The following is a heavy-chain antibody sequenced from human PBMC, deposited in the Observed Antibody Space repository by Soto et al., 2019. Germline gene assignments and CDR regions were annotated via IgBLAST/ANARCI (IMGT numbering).Heavy chain of an antibody. CDR3: ARVHQAVSLRFLEWLSDFDY. CDR1: GYTFTTYG. D-gene: IGHD3-3*01. J-gene: IGHJ4*02. V-gene: IGHV1-18*01. CDR2: ISTYNGNT. Sequence: GASVKVSCKASGYTFTTYGVSWVRQAPGQGLEWMGWISTYNGNTSYAQKLQGRVTMTTDTSTSTAYMELRSLRSDDTAVYYCARVHQAVSLRFLEWLSDFDYWGQGTLVTVSS.